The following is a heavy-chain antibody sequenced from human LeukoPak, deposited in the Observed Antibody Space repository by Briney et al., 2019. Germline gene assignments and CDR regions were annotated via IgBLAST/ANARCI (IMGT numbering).Heavy chain of an antibody. D-gene: IGHD3-22*01. Sequence: GASVKVSCKASGYTFTGYYMHWVRQAPGQGLEWMGIINPSGGSTSYAQKFQGRVTMTRDMSTSTVYMELSSLRSEDTAVYYCARAEEADDSGYIAGRFDYWGQGTLVTVSS. J-gene: IGHJ4*02. CDR2: INPSGGST. CDR1: GYTFTGYY. CDR3: ARAEEADDSGYIAGRFDY. V-gene: IGHV1-46*01.